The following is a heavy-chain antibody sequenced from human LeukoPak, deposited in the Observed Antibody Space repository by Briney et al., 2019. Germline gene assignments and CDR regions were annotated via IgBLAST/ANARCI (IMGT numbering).Heavy chain of an antibody. J-gene: IGHJ5*01. Sequence: PGGSLRLSCAASGFTFSSYGMHWVRQAPGKGLEWVAVIWYGGSNKYYADSVKGRFTISRDNSKNTLYLQMKSLRAEDTAVFYCAKDAVRGSGRINWFDFWGQGTQVTVSS. V-gene: IGHV3-33*06. CDR2: IWYGGSNK. CDR1: GFTFSSYG. D-gene: IGHD3-10*01. CDR3: AKDAVRGSGRINWFDF.